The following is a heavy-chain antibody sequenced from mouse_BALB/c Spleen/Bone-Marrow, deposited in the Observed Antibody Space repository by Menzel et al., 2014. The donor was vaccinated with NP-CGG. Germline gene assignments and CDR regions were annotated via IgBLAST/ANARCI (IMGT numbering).Heavy chain of an antibody. CDR3: ARSTTVVVRYWYFDV. CDR2: IDPSNGRT. V-gene: IGHV1S81*02. D-gene: IGHD1-1*01. J-gene: IGHJ1*01. CDR1: GYTFTSYW. Sequence: SGAELVKPGASVKLSCKASGYTFTSYWMHWVKQRPGQGLEWIGEIDPSNGRTNYNEKFKNKATLTVDKSSSTAYMQLSSLTSEDSAVYYCARSTTVVVRYWYFDVWGAGTTVTVSS.